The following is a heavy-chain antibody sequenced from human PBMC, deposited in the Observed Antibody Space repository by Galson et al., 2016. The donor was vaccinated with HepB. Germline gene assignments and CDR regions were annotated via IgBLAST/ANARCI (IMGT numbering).Heavy chain of an antibody. D-gene: IGHD1-26*01. CDR1: GGSITFGDW. CDR3: ATRAKQTAQPI. V-gene: IGHV4-4*02. CDR2: VHQSGST. Sequence: SETLSLTCAVSGGSITFGDWWSWVRQSPGKGLEWIAEVHQSGSTHYNPSLTGRLTISLDKSRNQLSLKLKSVTAADTAVYYCATRAKQTAQPIWGPGTLVIVTS. J-gene: IGHJ4*02.